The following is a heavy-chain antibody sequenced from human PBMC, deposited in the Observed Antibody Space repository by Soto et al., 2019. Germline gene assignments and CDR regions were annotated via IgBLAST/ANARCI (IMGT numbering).Heavy chain of an antibody. CDR2: LYDSGST. D-gene: IGHD4-17*01. J-gene: IGHJ2*01. CDR1: GGSISGGVGGLYY. V-gene: IGHV4-30-4*01. CDR3: AREVIPLTTDWYFDL. Sequence: QLQLRESGPGLVKPSETLSLTCTVSGGSISGGVGGLYYWSWIRQPPGKGLEWIGYLYDSGSTYFNPSLKRRVTISVDTSQNQFSLRLSSVTAADTDVYYCAREVIPLTTDWYFDLWGRGTLVTVSS.